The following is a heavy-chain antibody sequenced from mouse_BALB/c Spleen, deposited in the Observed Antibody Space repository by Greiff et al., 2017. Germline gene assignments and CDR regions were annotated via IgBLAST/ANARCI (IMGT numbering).Heavy chain of an antibody. V-gene: IGHV3-2*02. CDR2: ISYSGST. J-gene: IGHJ2*01. CDR3: ARGVHYGNYVFDY. CDR1: GYSITSDYA. D-gene: IGHD2-1*01. Sequence: EVKLVESGPGLVKPSQSLSLTCTVTGYSITSDYAWNWIRQFPGNKLEWMGYISYSGSTSYNPSLKSRISITRDTSKNQFFLQLNSVTTEDTATYYCARGVHYGNYVFDYWGQGTTLTVSS.